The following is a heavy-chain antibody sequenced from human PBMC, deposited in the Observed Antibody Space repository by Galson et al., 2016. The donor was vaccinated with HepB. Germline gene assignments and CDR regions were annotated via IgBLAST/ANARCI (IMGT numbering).Heavy chain of an antibody. CDR2: ISGSGDST. J-gene: IGHJ6*02. D-gene: IGHD6-19*01. CDR3: VKTQGYSTGWYGMDV. V-gene: IGHV3-23*01. Sequence: SLRLSCAASGFIFGNYAMTWARQAPGEGLEWVSVISGSGDSTYYADSVKGRFTISRDNFKSPLSLQMNSLRAEDTAVYYCVKTQGYSTGWYGMDVWGQGTTVTVSS. CDR1: GFIFGNYA.